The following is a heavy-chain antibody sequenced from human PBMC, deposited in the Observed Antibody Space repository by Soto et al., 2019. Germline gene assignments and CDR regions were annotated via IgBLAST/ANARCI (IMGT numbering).Heavy chain of an antibody. V-gene: IGHV3-11*06. CDR3: ARSTWIQIAKGGYGMDV. Sequence: GGSLRLSCAASGFTFSDYYMSWIRQAPGKGLEWVSYISSSSSYKNYADSVKGRFTISRDNAKNSLYLQMNSLRAEDTAVYYCARSTWIQIAKGGYGMDVWGQGTTVTVSS. D-gene: IGHD5-18*01. J-gene: IGHJ6*02. CDR1: GFTFSDYY. CDR2: ISSSSSYK.